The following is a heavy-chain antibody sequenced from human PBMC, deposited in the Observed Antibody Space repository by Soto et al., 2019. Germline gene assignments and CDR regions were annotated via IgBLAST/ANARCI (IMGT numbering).Heavy chain of an antibody. CDR3: ARDKRTRITIFXXVPYGMDV. Sequence: SETLSLTCTVSGGSXSXXGXXXXXIRXHPGXXXXXXXXXXXRGTXXYNPSLKSRVTISVDTSKNQFSLKLSSVTAADTAVYYCARDKRTRITIFXXVPYGMDVWGQGTTVTVSS. V-gene: IGHV4-31*03. D-gene: IGHD3-3*01. CDR2: XXXRGTX. CDR1: GGSXSXXGXX. J-gene: IGHJ6*02.